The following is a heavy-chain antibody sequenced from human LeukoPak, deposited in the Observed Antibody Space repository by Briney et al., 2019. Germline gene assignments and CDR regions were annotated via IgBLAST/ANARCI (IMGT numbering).Heavy chain of an antibody. V-gene: IGHV3-9*01. CDR1: GFTFDDYA. J-gene: IGHJ4*02. CDR2: VRWNSTNI. CDR3: AKGGAYGSGILY. Sequence: PGGSLRLSCAASGFTFDDYAMHWVRQAPGKGLEWVSGVRWNSTNIGYADSVKGRFTISRDNVKNSLYSQMNSLRAEDTALYYCAKGGAYGSGILYWGQGTLVTVSS. D-gene: IGHD3-10*01.